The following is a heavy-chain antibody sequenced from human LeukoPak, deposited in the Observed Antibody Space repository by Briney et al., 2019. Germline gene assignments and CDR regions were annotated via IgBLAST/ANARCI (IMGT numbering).Heavy chain of an antibody. V-gene: IGHV3-21*01. J-gene: IGHJ4*02. CDR1: GFTFSSYS. D-gene: IGHD4-23*01. CDR3: ARALPISINTVITRYYFDY. Sequence: PGGSLRLSCAASGFTFSSYSMNWVRQAPGKGLEWVSSISSISTYIYYPDSMKGRFTISRDNAKNSLYLQMNSLRAEDTAVYYCARALPISINTVITRYYFDYWGQGTLVTVSS. CDR2: ISSISTYI.